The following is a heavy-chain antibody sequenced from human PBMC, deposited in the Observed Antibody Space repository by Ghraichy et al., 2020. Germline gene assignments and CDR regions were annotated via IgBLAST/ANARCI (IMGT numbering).Heavy chain of an antibody. V-gene: IGHV3-23*01. CDR3: ASTVPPRFLARAFRDY. CDR2: ISGSGGST. D-gene: IGHD3-3*01. Sequence: GGSLRLSCAASGFTFSSYAMSWVRQAPGKGLEWVSAISGSGGSTYYADSVKGRFTISRDNSKNTLYLQMNSLRAEDTAVYYCASTVPPRFLARAFRDYWGQGTLVTVSS. CDR1: GFTFSSYA. J-gene: IGHJ4*02.